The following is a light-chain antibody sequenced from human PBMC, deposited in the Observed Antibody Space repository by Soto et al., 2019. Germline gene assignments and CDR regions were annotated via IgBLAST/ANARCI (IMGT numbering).Light chain of an antibody. CDR2: AAS. CDR3: QQSYSTAWT. Sequence: QLTQSPSALAASVGDRVTITCRASQSISSYLNWYQQKPGKAPKLLIYAASSLQSGVPSRFSGSGSGTDFTLTISSLQPEDFATYYCQQSYSTAWTFGQGTKGDIK. CDR1: QSISSY. V-gene: IGKV1-39*01. J-gene: IGKJ1*01.